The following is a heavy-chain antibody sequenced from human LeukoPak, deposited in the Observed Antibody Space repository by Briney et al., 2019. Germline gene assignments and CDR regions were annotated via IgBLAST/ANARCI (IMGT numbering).Heavy chain of an antibody. CDR3: TRRPDCSRTSCYGFVY. V-gene: IGHV5-51*01. CDR2: VYPGDSDT. CDR1: GYSFANYW. D-gene: IGHD2-2*01. J-gene: IGHJ4*02. Sequence: GESLKISCKGSGYSFANYWIGWVRQMPGKGLEWMGIVYPGDSDTRYNPSFQGQVTISADRSITTAYLQWSSLKASDTAMYHCTRRPDCSRTSCYGFVYWGQGTLVTVSS.